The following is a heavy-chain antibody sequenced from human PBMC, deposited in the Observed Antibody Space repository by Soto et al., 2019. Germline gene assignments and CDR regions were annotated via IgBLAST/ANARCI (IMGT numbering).Heavy chain of an antibody. J-gene: IGHJ4*02. Sequence: QITLKESGPTLVKPTQTLTLTCTFSGFSLSTSGVGVGWIRQPPGKALEWLALIYWNDDKRYSPSLKSRLTITKDTSKNQVDLTMTNMDPVDTATYYCAHGSYSSSSGSFDYWGQGTLVTVSS. CDR2: IYWNDDK. D-gene: IGHD6-6*01. V-gene: IGHV2-5*01. CDR3: AHGSYSSSSGSFDY. CDR1: GFSLSTSGVG.